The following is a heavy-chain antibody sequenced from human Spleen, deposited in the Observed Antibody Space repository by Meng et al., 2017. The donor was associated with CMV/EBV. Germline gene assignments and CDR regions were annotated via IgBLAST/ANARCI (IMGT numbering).Heavy chain of an antibody. Sequence: ASGFAFSGSDMHWVRQDPGKGLEWVGLTRSKPNNYATAYAASVKGRFTVSRDGSRNTAYLQMDSLQTEDTGVYYCTARWGGYAYVDYWGQGTLVTVSS. CDR2: TRSKPNNYAT. CDR1: GFAFSGSD. J-gene: IGHJ4*02. D-gene: IGHD5-12*01. CDR3: TARWGGYAYVDY. V-gene: IGHV3-73*01.